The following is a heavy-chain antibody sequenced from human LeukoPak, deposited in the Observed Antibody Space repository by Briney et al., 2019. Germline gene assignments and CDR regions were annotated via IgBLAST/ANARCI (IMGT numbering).Heavy chain of an antibody. D-gene: IGHD2-2*01. Sequence: TGGSLRLSCAAYGFTFSSYEMNWVRQAPRKGLEWVSYISSSGSTIYYADSVKGRFSISRDNAKNSLYLQMNSLRAEDTAVYYCARDLIYCSCTSCWGQGTLVTVSS. CDR2: ISSSGSTI. CDR1: GFTFSSYE. CDR3: ARDLIYCSCTSC. V-gene: IGHV3-48*03. J-gene: IGHJ4*02.